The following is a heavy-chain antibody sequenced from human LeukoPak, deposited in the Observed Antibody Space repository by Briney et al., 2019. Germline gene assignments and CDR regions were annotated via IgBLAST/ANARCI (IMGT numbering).Heavy chain of an antibody. CDR3: AREMVLYSSSFGWFDP. V-gene: IGHV1-69*13. CDR1: GGTFISYA. D-gene: IGHD6-13*01. CDR2: IIPIFGTA. J-gene: IGHJ5*02. Sequence: ASVKVSCKASGGTFISYAISWVRQAPGQGLEWMGLIIPIFGTANYPQKFQGRVTITADESTSTAYMELSSLRSEDTAVYYCAREMVLYSSSFGWFDPWGQGTLVTVSS.